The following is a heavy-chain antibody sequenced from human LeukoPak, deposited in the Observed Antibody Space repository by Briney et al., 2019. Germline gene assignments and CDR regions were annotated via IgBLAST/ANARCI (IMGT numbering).Heavy chain of an antibody. Sequence: SETLSLTCTVSGGSISSSSSFWGWIRQPPGEGLEWIGSIYYGGSTYYNPSLKSRVTISVDISKNQFSLKLNSVTAADTAIYYCARHYDNWFDPWGQGTLVTVSS. CDR2: IYYGGST. D-gene: IGHD3-16*01. J-gene: IGHJ5*02. CDR3: ARHYDNWFDP. V-gene: IGHV4-39*01. CDR1: GGSISSSSSF.